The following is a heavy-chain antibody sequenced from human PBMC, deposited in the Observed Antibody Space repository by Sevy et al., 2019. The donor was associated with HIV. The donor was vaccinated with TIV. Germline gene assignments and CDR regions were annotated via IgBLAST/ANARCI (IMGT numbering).Heavy chain of an antibody. Sequence: GGSLRLSCAASGFSFRGSHMSWIRQAPGKGLEWLSYISYNGQILKYAHSVKGRFSVSWDNAKNSLYLQMDSLRAEDTAVYYCARDKAAGTDYYYYGMDVWGQGTSVTVSS. J-gene: IGHJ6*02. V-gene: IGHV3-11*01. CDR3: ARDKAAGTDYYYYGMDV. CDR1: GFSFRGSH. D-gene: IGHD6-13*01. CDR2: ISYNGQIL.